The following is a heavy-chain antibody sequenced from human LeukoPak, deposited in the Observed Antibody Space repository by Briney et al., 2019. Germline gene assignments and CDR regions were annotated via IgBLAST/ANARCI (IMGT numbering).Heavy chain of an antibody. CDR1: GFTFDDYA. J-gene: IGHJ3*02. V-gene: IGHV3-43*02. D-gene: IGHD4-23*01. Sequence: PGGSLRLSCAASGFTFDDYAIHWVRQAPGKGLEWVSVISGDGGSTYYADAVKGRITISRDNSKNSLYLQMNSLRSEDTALYYCAKGLTTEVTRGAFDIWGQGTMVTVSS. CDR2: ISGDGGST. CDR3: AKGLTTEVTRGAFDI.